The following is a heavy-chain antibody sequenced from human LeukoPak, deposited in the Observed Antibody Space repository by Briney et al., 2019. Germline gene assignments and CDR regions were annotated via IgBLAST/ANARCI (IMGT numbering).Heavy chain of an antibody. CDR3: AKDICRRSSCHIIDY. Sequence: GGSLRLSCAASGFTFSSYSMNWVRQAPGKGLEWVSSISSSSSYIYYADSVKGRFAISRDNAKNSLYLQMNSLRAEDMALYYCAKDICRRSSCHIIDYWGQGTLVTVSS. D-gene: IGHD2-2*02. J-gene: IGHJ4*02. V-gene: IGHV3-21*04. CDR1: GFTFSSYS. CDR2: ISSSSSYI.